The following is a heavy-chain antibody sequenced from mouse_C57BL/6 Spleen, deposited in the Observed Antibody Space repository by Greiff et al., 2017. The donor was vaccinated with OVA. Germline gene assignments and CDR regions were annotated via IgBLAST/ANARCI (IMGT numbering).Heavy chain of an antibody. CDR3: ARWSLPYYAMDY. CDR2: IDPATGST. CDR1: GFNIKNSY. Sequence: EVQLQQSVAELVRPGASVKLSCTASGFNIKNSYMHWVKQRPEQGLEWIGRIDPATGSTKYAQKFSGKATITADKSSNPAYLQLSSLASEDTAISYCARWSLPYYAMDYWGQGTSVTVSS. V-gene: IGHV14-3*01. J-gene: IGHJ4*01.